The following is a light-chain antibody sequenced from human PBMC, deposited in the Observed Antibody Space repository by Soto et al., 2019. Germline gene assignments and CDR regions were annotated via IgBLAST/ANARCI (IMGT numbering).Light chain of an antibody. CDR1: SGHSNYV. CDR3: QTWDTGIRV. J-gene: IGLJ2*01. CDR2: LNSDGSH. V-gene: IGLV4-69*01. Sequence: QPVLTQSPSASASLGASVKLTCTLSSGHSNYVIAWHQQQPEKGPRYLMKLNSDGSHSKGDGIPDRFSGSSSGAERYLTISSLQSEAEADYYCQTWDTGIRVFGGGTKLTVL.